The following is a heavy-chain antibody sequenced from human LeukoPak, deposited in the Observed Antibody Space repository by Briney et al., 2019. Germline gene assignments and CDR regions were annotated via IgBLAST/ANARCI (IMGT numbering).Heavy chain of an antibody. CDR2: IKTDGSIT. Sequence: GGSLRLSCAASGFSFSVYWMHWVRQAPGKGPVWVSRIKTDGSITDYADFVKGQFTISRDNAKNSLYLQMNSLRAEDTAVYYCAREPPLGSLYNWFDPWGQGTLVTVSS. V-gene: IGHV3-74*01. D-gene: IGHD3-16*02. CDR3: AREPPLGSLYNWFDP. CDR1: GFSFSVYW. J-gene: IGHJ5*02.